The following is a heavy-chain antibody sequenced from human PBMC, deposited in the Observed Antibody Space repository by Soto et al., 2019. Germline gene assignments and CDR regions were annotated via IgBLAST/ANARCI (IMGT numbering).Heavy chain of an antibody. D-gene: IGHD4-17*01. J-gene: IGHJ4*02. Sequence: SVKVSCKASGGAFSSYAISWVRQAPGQGLEWMGGIDPIIGTANYAQKFQGRVTITGDTYTSTAYMELSSLRSEDTAVYYCARDRWVTTVTFDFWGQGTLVTVS. CDR1: GGAFSSYA. CDR2: IDPIIGTA. V-gene: IGHV1-69*06. CDR3: ARDRWVTTVTFDF.